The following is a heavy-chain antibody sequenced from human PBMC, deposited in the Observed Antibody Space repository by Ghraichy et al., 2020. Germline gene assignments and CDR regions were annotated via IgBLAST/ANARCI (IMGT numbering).Heavy chain of an antibody. CDR3: ARGRVAYCSGGSCYGGVYNWFDP. CDR2: INHSGST. Sequence: SETLSLTCAVYGGSFSGYYWSWIRQPPGKGLEWIGEINHSGSTNYNPSLKSRVTISVDTSKNQFSLKLSSVTAADTAGYYCARGRVAYCSGGSCYGGVYNWFDPWGQGTLVTVSS. D-gene: IGHD2-15*01. J-gene: IGHJ5*02. V-gene: IGHV4-34*01. CDR1: GGSFSGYY.